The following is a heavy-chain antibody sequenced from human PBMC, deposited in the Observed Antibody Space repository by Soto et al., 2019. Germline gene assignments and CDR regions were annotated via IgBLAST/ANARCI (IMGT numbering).Heavy chain of an antibody. J-gene: IGHJ4*02. Sequence: QVQLVESGGGVVQPGRSLRLSCAASGFTFSSYAMHWVRQAPGKGLEWVAVISYDGSNKYYADSVKGRFTISRDNSKNTLYLQMNSLRAEDTAVYYCARAEELAPFDYWCQGTLVTVSS. D-gene: IGHD1-26*01. CDR2: ISYDGSNK. CDR1: GFTFSSYA. CDR3: ARAEELAPFDY. V-gene: IGHV3-30-3*01.